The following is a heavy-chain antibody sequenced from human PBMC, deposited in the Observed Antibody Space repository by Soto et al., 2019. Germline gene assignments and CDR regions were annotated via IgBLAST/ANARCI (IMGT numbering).Heavy chain of an antibody. CDR2: IYYSGST. J-gene: IGHJ4*02. CDR1: GGSVSSGSYY. Sequence: SETLSLTCTVSGGSVSSGSYYWSWIRQPPGKGLEWIGYIYYSGSTNYNPSLKSRVTISVDTSKNQFSLKLSSVTAADTAVYYCARNTHFDYWGQGTRVTVSS. CDR3: ARNTHFDY. V-gene: IGHV4-61*01.